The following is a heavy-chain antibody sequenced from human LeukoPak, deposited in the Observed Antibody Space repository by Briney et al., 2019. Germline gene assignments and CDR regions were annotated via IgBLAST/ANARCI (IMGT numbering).Heavy chain of an antibody. J-gene: IGHJ5*02. D-gene: IGHD2-2*02. Sequence: VASVKVSCKASGYPSTSYYINWVRQAPGQGLEWVGWISAYNGDTNYAQNLQGRVTMTTDTSTDTAYMELRSLRSDDTAVYYCARDGLSYTNPNNWFDPWGQGTLVTVSS. CDR3: ARDGLSYTNPNNWFDP. V-gene: IGHV1-18*01. CDR1: GYPSTSYY. CDR2: ISAYNGDT.